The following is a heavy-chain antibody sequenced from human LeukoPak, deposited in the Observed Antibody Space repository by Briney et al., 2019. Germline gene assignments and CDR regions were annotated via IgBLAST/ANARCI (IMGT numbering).Heavy chain of an antibody. J-gene: IGHJ4*02. CDR1: GGSISSYY. CDR3: ARERSTTINTYYFDS. CDR2: MYVSGST. Sequence: MTSETLSLTCTVSGGSISSYYWNWIRQPAGKGLEWIGRMYVSGSTNYNPSLKSRVTMSLDTSTNQFSLQLSSVTAADTAVYYCARERSTTINTYYFDSWGQGTLVTVSS. V-gene: IGHV4-4*07. D-gene: IGHD4-11*01.